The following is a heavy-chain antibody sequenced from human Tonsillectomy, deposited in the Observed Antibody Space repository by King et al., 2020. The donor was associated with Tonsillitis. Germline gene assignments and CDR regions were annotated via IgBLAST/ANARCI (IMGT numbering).Heavy chain of an antibody. J-gene: IGHJ6*03. CDR2: ISPSGRDI. CDR3: ARLPSPSYDYMDV. CDR1: GFTFTDYY. Sequence: HVQLVESGGGLVKPGRSLRLSCAASGFTFTDYYMTWIRQAPGKGLEWLSYISPSGRDIDYADSVKGRFTISRDNTRKSLFLEMTSLRAEDTAVYYCARLPSPSYDYMDVWGKVTTVTVSS. V-gene: IGHV3-11*01.